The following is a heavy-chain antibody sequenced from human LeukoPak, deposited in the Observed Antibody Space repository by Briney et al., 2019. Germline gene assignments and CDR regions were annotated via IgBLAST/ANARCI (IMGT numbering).Heavy chain of an antibody. CDR2: IYSGGST. CDR1: GFTVSSNY. J-gene: IGHJ3*02. D-gene: IGHD2/OR15-2a*01. V-gene: IGHV3-53*01. Sequence: GGSLRLSCAASGFTVSSNYMNWVRQAPGKGLEWVSVIYSGGSTYYADSVKGRFTISRSNSKNTLYLQMNSLRAEDTAVYYCARDHYLFAFDIWGQGTMVTVSS. CDR3: ARDHYLFAFDI.